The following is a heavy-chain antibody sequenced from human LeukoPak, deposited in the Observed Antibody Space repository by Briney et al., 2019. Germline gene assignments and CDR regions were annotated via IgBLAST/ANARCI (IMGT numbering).Heavy chain of an antibody. J-gene: IGHJ4*02. CDR3: AGSIAAAGIFDY. Sequence: SETLSLTCTVSGGSISSSRYYWGWIRQPPGKGLEWTGSIYYSGSTYYNPSLKSRVTISVDTSKNQFSLKLSSVTAADTAVYYCAGSIAAAGIFDYWGQGTLVTVSS. V-gene: IGHV4-39*01. D-gene: IGHD6-13*01. CDR2: IYYSGST. CDR1: GGSISSSRYY.